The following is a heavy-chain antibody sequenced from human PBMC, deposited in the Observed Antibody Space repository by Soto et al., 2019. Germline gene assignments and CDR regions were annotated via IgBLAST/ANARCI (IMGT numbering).Heavy chain of an antibody. V-gene: IGHV3-23*01. D-gene: IGHD2-2*01. CDR1: GFPFSGYA. CDR3: AKDLTPRASRQPFDP. J-gene: IGHJ5*02. Sequence: GVSMSLSGAASGFPFSGYAMSWVRPAPGKGLEWVSAISGSGGSTYYADSVKGRLTISRDNSKNTLYLQMTSLRAEDTAVYYCAKDLTPRASRQPFDPWGQGTLGNV. CDR2: ISGSGGST.